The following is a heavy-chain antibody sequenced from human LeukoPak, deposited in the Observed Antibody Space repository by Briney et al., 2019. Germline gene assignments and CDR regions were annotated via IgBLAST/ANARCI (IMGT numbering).Heavy chain of an antibody. CDR2: ISSSGSTI. V-gene: IGHV3-48*03. D-gene: IGHD6-13*01. CDR1: GFTLSSYE. CDR3: ARDPSRQYWYFDL. J-gene: IGHJ2*01. Sequence: PGGSLRLSCAASGFTLSSYEMNWVRQAPGKGLEWVSYISSSGSTIYYADSVKGRFTISRDNAKNSLYLQMNSLRAEDTAVYYCARDPSRQYWYFDLWGRGTLVTVSS.